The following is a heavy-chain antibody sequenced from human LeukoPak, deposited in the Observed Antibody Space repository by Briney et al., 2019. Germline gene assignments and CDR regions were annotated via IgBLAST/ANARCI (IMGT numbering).Heavy chain of an antibody. CDR3: ASTSYYDILTGYSGIAY. CDR2: ISSSSSYI. J-gene: IGHJ4*02. Sequence: GGSLRLSCAASGFTFSSYSMNWVRQAPGKGLEWVSSISSSSSYIYYADSVKGRFTISRDNAKNSLYLQMNSLRAEDTAGYYCASTSYYDILTGYSGIAYWGQGTLVTVSS. CDR1: GFTFSSYS. V-gene: IGHV3-21*01. D-gene: IGHD3-9*01.